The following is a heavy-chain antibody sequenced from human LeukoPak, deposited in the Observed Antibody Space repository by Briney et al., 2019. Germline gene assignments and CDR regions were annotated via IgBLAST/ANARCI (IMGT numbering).Heavy chain of an antibody. V-gene: IGHV1-18*01. D-gene: IGHD3-10*01. CDR3: ARDMGGPGNALLWFGELPSRFDP. J-gene: IGHJ5*02. Sequence: ASVKVSCKASGYTFTSYGISWVRQAPGQGLEWMGWISAYNDNTNYAQKLQGRVTMTTDTSTSTAYMELRSLRSDDTAVYYCARDMGGPGNALLWFGELPSRFDPWGQGTLVTVSS. CDR2: ISAYNDNT. CDR1: GYTFTSYG.